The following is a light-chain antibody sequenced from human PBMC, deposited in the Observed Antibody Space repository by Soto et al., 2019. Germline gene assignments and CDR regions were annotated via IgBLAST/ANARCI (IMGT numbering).Light chain of an antibody. CDR1: QSVSSSY. J-gene: IGKJ5*01. Sequence: IESTRSPCSPSLSPAERATLSCRASQSVSSSYFAWYQQKPGQAPRLLIYGASSRATGIPDRFSGSGSGTEFSLPTSRLEAADVAVYYCQQYGSSPITFGQGTRLEIK. CDR2: GAS. V-gene: IGKV3-20*01. CDR3: QQYGSSPIT.